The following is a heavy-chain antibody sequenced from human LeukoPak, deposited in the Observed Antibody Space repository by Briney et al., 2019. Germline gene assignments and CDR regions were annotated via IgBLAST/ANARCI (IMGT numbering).Heavy chain of an antibody. Sequence: SETLSLTCTVSGGSISSSSYYWGWIRQPPGKGLEWIGSIYYSGSTYYNPSLKSRVTISVDTSKNQFSLKLSSVTAVDTAVYYCAREVGYYYDSSGYYYFDYWGQGTLVTVSS. D-gene: IGHD3-22*01. CDR1: GGSISSSSYY. J-gene: IGHJ4*02. CDR2: IYYSGST. V-gene: IGHV4-39*07. CDR3: AREVGYYYDSSGYYYFDY.